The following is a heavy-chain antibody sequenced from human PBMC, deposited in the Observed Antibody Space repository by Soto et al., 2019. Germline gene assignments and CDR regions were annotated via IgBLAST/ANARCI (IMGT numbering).Heavy chain of an antibody. CDR1: GFSLSTSGVG. CDR3: AHSPPAAVTTSADYFQH. Sequence: QITLKESGPPLVKPTQTLTLTCTFSGFSLSTSGVGVGWIRQPPGEALEWLALIYWDADKRYSPSLKSSLTLPTXXSXNXVVLRMTTMAPVDTATYYCAHSPPAAVTTSADYFQHWGQGTLVTVSS. CDR2: IYWDADK. J-gene: IGHJ1*01. D-gene: IGHD4-17*01. V-gene: IGHV2-5*02.